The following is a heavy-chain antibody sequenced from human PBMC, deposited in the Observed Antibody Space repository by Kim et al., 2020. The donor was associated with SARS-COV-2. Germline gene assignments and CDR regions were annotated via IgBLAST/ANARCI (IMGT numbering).Heavy chain of an antibody. CDR1: GYTFTSYG. CDR2: ISAYNGNT. J-gene: IGHJ6*02. CDR3: AMSGFLRYFDWLWGGDYYYYGMDV. Sequence: ASVKVSCKASGYTFTSYGISWVRQAPGQGLEWMGWISAYNGNTNYAQKLQGRVTMTTDTSTSTAYMELRSLRSDDTAVYYCAMSGFLRYFDWLWGGDYYYYGMDVWGQGTTVTVSS. V-gene: IGHV1-18*01. D-gene: IGHD3-9*01.